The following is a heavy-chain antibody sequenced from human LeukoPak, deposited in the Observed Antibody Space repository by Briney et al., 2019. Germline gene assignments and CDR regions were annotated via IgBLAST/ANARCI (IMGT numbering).Heavy chain of an antibody. CDR1: GFTFSDYD. Sequence: AGGSLRLSCSASGFTFSDYDMNCVRQSPGKGLEWVSSISYLSSHVYYGDSVKGRFSISRDNAKNSLYLQMNSLGAEDTAIYCCGRAFPPLRTSSAGDLWGQGILVTVSS. J-gene: IGHJ4*02. CDR3: GRAFPPLRTSSAGDL. D-gene: IGHD3-16*01. V-gene: IGHV3-21*01. CDR2: ISYLSSHV.